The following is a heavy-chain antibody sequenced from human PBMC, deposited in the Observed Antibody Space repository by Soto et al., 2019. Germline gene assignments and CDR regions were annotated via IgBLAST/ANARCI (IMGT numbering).Heavy chain of an antibody. J-gene: IGHJ6*03. CDR3: ARDAGPLRYFDWLFTQDAVHYYYYMDV. Sequence: ASVKVSCKASGYTFTSYGISWVRQAPGQGLEWMGWISAYNGNTNYVQKLQGRVTMTTDTSTSTAYMELRSLRSDDTAVYYCARDAGPLRYFDWLFTQDAVHYYYYMDVWGKGTTVPVSS. D-gene: IGHD3-9*01. V-gene: IGHV1-18*01. CDR1: GYTFTSYG. CDR2: ISAYNGNT.